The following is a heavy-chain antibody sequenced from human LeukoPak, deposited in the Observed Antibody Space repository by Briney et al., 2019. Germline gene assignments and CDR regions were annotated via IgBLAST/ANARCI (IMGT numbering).Heavy chain of an antibody. J-gene: IGHJ4*02. D-gene: IGHD6-19*01. CDR2: ISSNSNI. CDR3: ARVDSSAWYRVIDY. CDR1: GFTFSSYS. Sequence: GGSLRLSCAASGFTFSSYSMNWVRQAPGKGLEWVSSISSNSNIYYADSVKGRFTVSRDNAKNSLYLQMNSLRAEDTAVYYCARVDSSAWYRVIDYWGQGTLVTVSS. V-gene: IGHV3-21*01.